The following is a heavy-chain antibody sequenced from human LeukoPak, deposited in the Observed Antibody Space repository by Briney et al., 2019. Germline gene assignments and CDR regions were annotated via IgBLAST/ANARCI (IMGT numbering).Heavy chain of an antibody. V-gene: IGHV3-21*01. Sequence: GGSLRLSCVASGFTFSTYTMNWVRQAPGKGLEWVSSISRDSTYIYSADSVKGRFTVSRDDAKSSLFLQMNSLRAEDTAVYYCARERITIVRGVHTNWFDPWGQGTLVTVSS. CDR2: ISRDSTYI. J-gene: IGHJ5*02. CDR3: ARERITIVRGVHTNWFDP. D-gene: IGHD3-10*01. CDR1: GFTFSTYT.